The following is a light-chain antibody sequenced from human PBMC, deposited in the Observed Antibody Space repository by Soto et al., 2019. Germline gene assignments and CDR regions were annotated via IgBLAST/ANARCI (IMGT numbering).Light chain of an antibody. Sequence: VLTQSPVTLSLSPGDRATLSCRTSQSITSSYLAWYQQRPGQAPRLLIYGASSRATGIPDRFSGSGSGTDFTLTSSRLELEDFAVYYCQQYNSSPPMYTFGQGTKLEIK. CDR1: QSITSSY. CDR2: GAS. J-gene: IGKJ2*01. CDR3: QQYNSSPPMYT. V-gene: IGKV3-20*01.